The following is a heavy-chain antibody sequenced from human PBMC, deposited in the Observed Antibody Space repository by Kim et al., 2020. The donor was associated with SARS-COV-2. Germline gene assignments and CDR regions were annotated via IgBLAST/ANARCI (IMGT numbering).Heavy chain of an antibody. CDR1: GYTFTSYS. V-gene: IGHV1-3*01. J-gene: IGHJ6*02. CDR2: INAGNGNT. D-gene: IGHD3-10*01. Sequence: ASVKVSCKASGYTFTSYSMHWVRQAPGQRLEWMGWINAGNGNTKYSQKFQGRVTITRDTSASTAYMELSSLRSEDTAVYYCARATPLVRGVILYYFYGMDVCSQGTTVTVSS. CDR3: ARATPLVRGVILYYFYGMDV.